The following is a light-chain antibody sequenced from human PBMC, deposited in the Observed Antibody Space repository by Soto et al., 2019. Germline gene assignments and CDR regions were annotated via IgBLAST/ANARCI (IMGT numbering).Light chain of an antibody. CDR3: CSYAGRSSSWV. J-gene: IGLJ3*02. CDR2: EVN. V-gene: IGLV2-23*02. Sequence: QSVLTQPASVSGSPGQSLTISCTGTSSDLGSYNLVSWYQQHPGKAPKLIIYEVNKRRSGVSNRFSASKSGNTASLTISGIQAEDEGDYYCCSYAGRSSSWVFGGGTQLTVL. CDR1: SSDLGSYNL.